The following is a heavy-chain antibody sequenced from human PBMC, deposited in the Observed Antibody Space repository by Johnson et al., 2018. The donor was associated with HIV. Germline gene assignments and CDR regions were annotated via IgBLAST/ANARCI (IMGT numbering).Heavy chain of an antibody. D-gene: IGHD6-6*01. Sequence: APGKGLEWVSYISSSGSTIYYADSVKGRFTISRDNAKNSLYLQMNSLRAEDTAVYYCARDVIKVIAARDDAFDIWGQGTMVTVSS. CDR3: ARDVIKVIAARDDAFDI. CDR2: ISSSGSTI. V-gene: IGHV3-11*04. J-gene: IGHJ3*02.